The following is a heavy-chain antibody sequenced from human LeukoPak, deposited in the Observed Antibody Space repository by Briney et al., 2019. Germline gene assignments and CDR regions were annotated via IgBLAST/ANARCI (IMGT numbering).Heavy chain of an antibody. D-gene: IGHD2-15*01. V-gene: IGHV3-23*01. CDR3: AKQLGYCSDGSCYFPY. Sequence: PGGFLRLSCAASGFTFSSSAMSWVRQAPGKGLEWVSAISNNGGYTYYADSVQGRFTIPRDNSKSTLCLQMNSLRAEDTAVYYCAKQLGYCSDGSCYFPYWGQGTLVTVSS. CDR1: GFTFSSSA. CDR2: ISNNGGYT. J-gene: IGHJ4*02.